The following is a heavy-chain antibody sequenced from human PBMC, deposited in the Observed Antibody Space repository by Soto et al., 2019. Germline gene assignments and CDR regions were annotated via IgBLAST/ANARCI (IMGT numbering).Heavy chain of an antibody. Sequence: LRLSCAASGFTFSDYYMSWIRQAPGKGLEWVSYISSSGSTIYYADSVKGRFTISRDNAKNSLYLQMNSLRAEDTAVYYCARVAPKYDFWSGYSYGMDVWGQGTTVTVSS. J-gene: IGHJ6*02. CDR1: GFTFSDYY. CDR2: ISSSGSTI. CDR3: ARVAPKYDFWSGYSYGMDV. D-gene: IGHD3-3*01. V-gene: IGHV3-11*01.